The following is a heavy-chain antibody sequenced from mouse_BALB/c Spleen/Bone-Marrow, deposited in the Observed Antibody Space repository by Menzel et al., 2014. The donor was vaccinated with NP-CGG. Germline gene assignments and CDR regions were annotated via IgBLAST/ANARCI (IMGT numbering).Heavy chain of an antibody. CDR3: ARSTMITTGYYYAMDY. CDR2: ISSGSSTI. D-gene: IGHD2-4*01. CDR1: GFTFSSFG. V-gene: IGHV5-17*02. Sequence: VQLQHSGGGLVQPGGSRKVSCAASGFTFSSFGMHWVRQAPEKGLEWVAYISSGSSTIYYADTVKGRFTISRDNPKNTLFLQMTSLRSEDTAMYYCARSTMITTGYYYAMDYWGQGTSVTVSS. J-gene: IGHJ4*01.